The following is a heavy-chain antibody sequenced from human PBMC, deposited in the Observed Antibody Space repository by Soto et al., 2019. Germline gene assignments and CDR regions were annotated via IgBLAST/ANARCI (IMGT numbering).Heavy chain of an antibody. J-gene: IGHJ4*02. CDR1: GGSISSGGHS. D-gene: IGHD6-13*01. V-gene: IGHV4-30-2*01. CDR2: IYHSGST. CDR3: ARSVGVAAAGPFDY. Sequence: SETLSLTCAVSGGSISSGGHSWGWIRQPPGKGLEWIGNIYHSGSTSYNPSLKSRVIISVDRSKNQFSLKLSSVTAADPAADPWARSVGVAAAGPFDYWGQGTLVTVSS.